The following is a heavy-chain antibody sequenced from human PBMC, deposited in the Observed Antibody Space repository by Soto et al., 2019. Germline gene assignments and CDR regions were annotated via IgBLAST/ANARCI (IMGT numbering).Heavy chain of an antibody. CDR2: ISTYNGNT. CDR3: SRDEYNHERNWLNP. D-gene: IGHD1-20*01. V-gene: IGHV1-18*01. J-gene: IGHJ5*02. Sequence: ASVKVSCKASGYSFSNSGFSWMRQAPGQGLEWMGWISTYNGNTNYAQKFQGRLSMTRDTSTTTAFMELTTLRSDDTAVYYCSRDEYNHERNWLNPWGQGTLVTVSS. CDR1: GYSFSNSG.